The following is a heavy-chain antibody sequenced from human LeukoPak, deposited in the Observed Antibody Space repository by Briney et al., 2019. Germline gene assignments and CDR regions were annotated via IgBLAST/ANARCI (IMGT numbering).Heavy chain of an antibody. J-gene: IGHJ5*02. CDR2: INPNSGGT. D-gene: IGHD4-17*01. Sequence: ASVKVSCKASGYTFTSYYMHWVRQAPGQGLGWMGRINPNSGGTNYAQKFQGRVTMTRDTSISTAYMELSRLRSDDTAVYYCARDLRRTTVTYINWFDPWGQGTLVTVSS. V-gene: IGHV1-2*06. CDR1: GYTFTSYY. CDR3: ARDLRRTTVTYINWFDP.